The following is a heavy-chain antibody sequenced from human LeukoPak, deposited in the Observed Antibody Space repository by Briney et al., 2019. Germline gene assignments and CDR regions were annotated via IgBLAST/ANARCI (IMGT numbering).Heavy chain of an antibody. Sequence: GGSLTLSCAASGFTFSSYAMSWVRQAPGKGLGRGSATSGSGSSTYYADSLKGRFTISRDNSNNTQYLQMNILRAEDTAVYYCANSKSGCSSPSCYAISFDYWGQGPLVTVSS. V-gene: IGHV3-23*01. CDR3: ANSKSGCSSPSCYAISFDY. D-gene: IGHD2-2*01. J-gene: IGHJ4*02. CDR2: TSGSGSST. CDR1: GFTFSSYA.